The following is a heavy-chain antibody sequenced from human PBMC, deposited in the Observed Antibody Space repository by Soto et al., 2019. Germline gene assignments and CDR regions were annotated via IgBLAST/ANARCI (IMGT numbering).Heavy chain of an antibody. J-gene: IGHJ4*02. Sequence: VQLVESGGGLVQPGGSLRLSCAASGFNVSSTSMSWVRQAPGKGLEWVSVIYSGAGTHYAGSVKGRFTISRDTSKNTLYLQMTSLRVEETAVYYCAREGSGSSTSFDYWGQGTLVTVSS. CDR2: IYSGAGT. D-gene: IGHD2-2*01. CDR1: GFNVSSTS. V-gene: IGHV3-66*01. CDR3: AREGSGSSTSFDY.